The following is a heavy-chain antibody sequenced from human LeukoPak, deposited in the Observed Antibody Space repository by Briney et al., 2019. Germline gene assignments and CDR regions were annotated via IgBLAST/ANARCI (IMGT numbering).Heavy chain of an antibody. Sequence: ASVKVSCKASGYTFTGYYMHWVRQAPGQGLEWMGWINPNSGGTNYAQKFQGRVTMTRDTSISTAYMELSSLRSEDTAVYYCARDPAGYCSGGSCPERGAFDIWGQGTMVTVSS. CDR2: INPNSGGT. J-gene: IGHJ3*02. D-gene: IGHD2-15*01. V-gene: IGHV1-2*02. CDR3: ARDPAGYCSGGSCPERGAFDI. CDR1: GYTFTGYY.